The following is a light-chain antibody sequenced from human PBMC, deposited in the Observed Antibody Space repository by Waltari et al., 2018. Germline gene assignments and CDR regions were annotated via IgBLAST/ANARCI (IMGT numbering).Light chain of an antibody. J-gene: IGKJ4*01. CDR3: QQYDNSPLT. V-gene: IGKV3-20*01. Sequence: EIVLTQSPGTLSLSPGERATPSCRTSQSVRTHLAWYQQKRGQAPRLLISGVSNRPAVIPDRFSGSGSGTDFTLTISRLEPEDFAVYYCQQYDNSPLTFGGGTKVEIK. CDR2: GVS. CDR1: QSVRTH.